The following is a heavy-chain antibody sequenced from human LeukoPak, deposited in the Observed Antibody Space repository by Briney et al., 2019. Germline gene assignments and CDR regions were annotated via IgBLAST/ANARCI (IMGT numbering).Heavy chain of an antibody. CDR3: ARDQTYSGSGIYTYFDY. Sequence: SETLSLTCSVSGGSIISYYWSWIRQPAGKGLEYLGRISSTGSTNYNPSLRSRVTISADTSKNHFSLKLTSVTAADTAVYYCARDQTYSGSGIYTYFDYWGQGILVTVSS. CDR2: ISSTGST. CDR1: GGSIISYY. V-gene: IGHV4-4*07. J-gene: IGHJ4*02. D-gene: IGHD3-10*01.